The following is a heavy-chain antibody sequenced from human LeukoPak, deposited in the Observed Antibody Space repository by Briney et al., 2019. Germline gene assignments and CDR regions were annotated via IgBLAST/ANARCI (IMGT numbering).Heavy chain of an antibody. D-gene: IGHD1-26*01. CDR1: GFTFSDYG. CDR2: IQYDGNYK. J-gene: IGHJ6*03. CDR3: AKVEPDPIYYYYYMDV. V-gene: IGHV3-30*02. Sequence: GGSLRLSCVASGFTFSDYGMHWVRQTPGKGLEWVAFIQYDGNYKQHADSVKGRFTISRDNSKNTLYLQMNSLRAEDTAVYYCAKVEPDPIYYYYYMDVWGKGTTVTISS.